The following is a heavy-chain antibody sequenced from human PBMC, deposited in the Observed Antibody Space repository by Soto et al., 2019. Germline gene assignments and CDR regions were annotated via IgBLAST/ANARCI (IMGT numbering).Heavy chain of an antibody. V-gene: IGHV4-34*01. CDR3: AIGGVEIVPADREYYYYGMDG. Sequence: SETLSLTCAVYGGSFSGYYWSWIRQPPGKGLEWIGEINHSGSTNYNPSLKSRVTISVDTSKNQFSLKLSSVTAADTAVYYCAIGGVEIVPADREYYYYGMDGWGQGTTVTVCS. CDR1: GGSFSGYY. J-gene: IGHJ6*02. D-gene: IGHD2-2*01. CDR2: INHSGST.